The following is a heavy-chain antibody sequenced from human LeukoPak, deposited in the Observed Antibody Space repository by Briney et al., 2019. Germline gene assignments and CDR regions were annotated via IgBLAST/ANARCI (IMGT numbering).Heavy chain of an antibody. J-gene: IGHJ4*02. CDR3: AKGYTVTGRFDY. Sequence: PAGGSLRLSCAASGFTFSSYVMHWVRRAPGKGLEWVAVISFDGSNEYYADSVKGRFTISRDNSKNTLYLQMNSLRAEDTAVYYCAKGYTVTGRFDYWGQGTLVTVSS. V-gene: IGHV3-30*18. CDR2: ISFDGSNE. CDR1: GFTFSSYV. D-gene: IGHD4-17*01.